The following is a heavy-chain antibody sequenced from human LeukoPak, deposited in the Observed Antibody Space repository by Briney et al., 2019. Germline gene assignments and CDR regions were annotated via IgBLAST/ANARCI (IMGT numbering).Heavy chain of an antibody. CDR2: IHYSGST. V-gene: IGHV4-30-4*01. CDR3: ARTPPKGDIDY. D-gene: IGHD2-21*02. J-gene: IGHJ4*02. Sequence: SKTLSLTCTVSGDSIRSVDYYWSWIRQPPGKGLEWIGYIHYSGSTSYIPSLESRVTISLDTSKNQYSLKLISMTAADTAVYYCARTPPKGDIDYWGQGTLVTVSS. CDR1: GDSIRSVDYY.